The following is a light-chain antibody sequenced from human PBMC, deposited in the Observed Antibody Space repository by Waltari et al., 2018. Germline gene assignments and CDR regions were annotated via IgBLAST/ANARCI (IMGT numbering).Light chain of an antibody. V-gene: IGLV3-25*03. CDR2: KDS. J-gene: IGLJ1*01. CDR1: ALPKQY. Sequence: SYELTQPPSVSVSPGQTAMIPCSGAALPKQYAHWYQLKPGQAPVLVIYKDSERPSGIPERFSGSSSGTTVTLTISGVQAEDEADYYCQSADSSGTYYVFGTGTKVTVL. CDR3: QSADSSGTYYV.